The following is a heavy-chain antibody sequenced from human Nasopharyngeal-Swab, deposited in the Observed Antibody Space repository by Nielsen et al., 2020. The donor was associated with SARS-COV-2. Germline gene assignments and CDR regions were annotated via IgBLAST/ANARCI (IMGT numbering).Heavy chain of an antibody. CDR3: AKRPTGSTFGD. CDR1: GFPFSSYA. CDR2: ISGSGGST. V-gene: IGHV3-23*01. J-gene: IGHJ4*02. D-gene: IGHD3-16*01. Sequence: GGSLSLSCSASGFPFSSYAMSWVRQAPGKGLEWVSAISGSGGSTYYADSVKGRFTISRDNSKNTLYLQMNSLRAEDTAVYYCAKRPTGSTFGDWGQGTLVTVSS.